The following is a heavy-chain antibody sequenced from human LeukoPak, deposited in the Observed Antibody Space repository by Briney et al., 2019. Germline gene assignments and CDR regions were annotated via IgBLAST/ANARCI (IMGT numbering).Heavy chain of an antibody. Sequence: GGSLRLSCAASGFTFSSYWMSWVRQAPGKGLEWVANIKQDGSEKYYVDSVKGRFTISRDNAKNSLYLQMNSLRAEDTAVYYCARDESQKNYDFWSGYSTYYYYMDVWGKGTTVTVSS. V-gene: IGHV3-7*01. D-gene: IGHD3-3*01. CDR1: GFTFSSYW. J-gene: IGHJ6*03. CDR3: ARDESQKNYDFWSGYSTYYYYMDV. CDR2: IKQDGSEK.